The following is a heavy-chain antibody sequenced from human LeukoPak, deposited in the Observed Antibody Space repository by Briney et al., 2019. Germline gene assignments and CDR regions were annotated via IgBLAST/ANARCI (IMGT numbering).Heavy chain of an antibody. CDR3: AGAHPWFGELLFDP. Sequence: GGSLRLSCAASGFTFSSYDMHWVRQATGKGLEWVSAIGTAGDTYYPGSVKGRFTISRENAKNSLYLQMNSLRAGDTAVYYCAGAHPWFGELLFDPWGQGTLVTVSS. CDR1: GFTFSSYD. V-gene: IGHV3-13*01. D-gene: IGHD3-10*01. J-gene: IGHJ5*02. CDR2: IGTAGDT.